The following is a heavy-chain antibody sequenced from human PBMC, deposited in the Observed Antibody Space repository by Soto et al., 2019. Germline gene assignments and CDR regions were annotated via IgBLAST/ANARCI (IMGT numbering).Heavy chain of an antibody. CDR3: ARIPMGASDYTPYGLDV. V-gene: IGHV4-59*01. CDR2: IYYSGST. Sequence: SETLSLTCAVSGFSIINYDWGWVRQPPGKGLEWILGIYYSGSTNYNPALKSRVTISVDTSKNLFSLKLSSVTAADTAVYYCARIPMGASDYTPYGLDVWGQGTTVLVSS. J-gene: IGHJ6*01. D-gene: IGHD4-4*01. CDR1: GFSIINYD.